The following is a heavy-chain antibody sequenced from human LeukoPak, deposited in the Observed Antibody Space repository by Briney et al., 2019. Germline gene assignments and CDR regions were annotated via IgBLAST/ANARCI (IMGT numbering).Heavy chain of an antibody. CDR3: AKALDC. CDR2: ISYDGSNK. CDR1: GFTFSSYG. V-gene: IGHV3-30*18. Sequence: GGSLGLSCAASGFTFSSYGMHWVRQAPGKGLEWVAVISYDGSNKYYADSVKGRFTISRDNSKNTLYLQMNSLRAEDTAVYYCAKALDCWGQGTLVTVSS. J-gene: IGHJ4*02.